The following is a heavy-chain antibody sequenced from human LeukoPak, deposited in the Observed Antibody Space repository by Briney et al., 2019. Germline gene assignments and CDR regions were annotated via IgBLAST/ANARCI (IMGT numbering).Heavy chain of an antibody. CDR3: ARGTVAAFDY. CDR2: IYYSGST. Sequence: PSETLSLTCTVSSGSISSYYWSWIRQPPGKGLEWIGYIYYSGSTNYNPSLKSRVTISVDTSKNQFSLKLSSVTAADTAVYYCARGTVAAFDYWGQGTLVTVSS. V-gene: IGHV4-59*01. D-gene: IGHD2-15*01. CDR1: SGSISSYY. J-gene: IGHJ4*02.